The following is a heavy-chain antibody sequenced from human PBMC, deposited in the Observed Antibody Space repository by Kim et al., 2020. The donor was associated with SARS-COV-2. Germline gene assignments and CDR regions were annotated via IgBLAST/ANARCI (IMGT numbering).Heavy chain of an antibody. CDR3: TTEGENYYGSGSFPFDY. J-gene: IGHJ4*02. V-gene: IGHV3-15*01. D-gene: IGHD3-10*01. Sequence: VKGRFTISRDDSKNTLYLQMNSLKTEDTAVYYCTTEGENYYGSGSFPFDYWGQGTLVTVSS.